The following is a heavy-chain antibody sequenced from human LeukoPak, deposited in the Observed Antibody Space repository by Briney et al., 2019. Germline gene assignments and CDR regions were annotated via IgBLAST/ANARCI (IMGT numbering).Heavy chain of an antibody. CDR2: IRYDGSNK. CDR1: GFTFSSYG. J-gene: IGHJ4*02. CDR3: AKDSFYDSSGYYGHYFDY. V-gene: IGHV3-30*02. Sequence: PGGSLRLSCAASGFTFSSYGMHWVRQAPGKGLEWVAFIRYDGSNKYYADSVKGRFTISRDNSKNTLYLQMDSLRAEDTAVYYCAKDSFYDSSGYYGHYFDYWGQGTLVTVSS. D-gene: IGHD3-22*01.